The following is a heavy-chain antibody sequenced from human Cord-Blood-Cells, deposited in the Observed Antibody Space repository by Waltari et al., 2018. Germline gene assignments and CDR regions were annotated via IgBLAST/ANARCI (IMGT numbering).Heavy chain of an antibody. D-gene: IGHD3-22*01. Sequence: EVQLLESGGGLVQPGGSLRLSCAASGFTFSSYAMSWVRQAPGKGLEGVSAIRGSGGSTYYADSVKGRFTISRDNSKNTLYLQMNSLRAEDTAVYYCAKDRTDSSGYYYAFDIWGQGTMVTVSS. V-gene: IGHV3-23*01. CDR2: IRGSGGST. J-gene: IGHJ3*02. CDR1: GFTFSSYA. CDR3: AKDRTDSSGYYYAFDI.